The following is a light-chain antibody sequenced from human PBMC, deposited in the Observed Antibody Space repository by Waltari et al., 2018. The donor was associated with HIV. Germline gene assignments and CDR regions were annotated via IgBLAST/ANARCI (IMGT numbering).Light chain of an antibody. V-gene: IGLV1-44*01. CDR2: TND. J-gene: IGLJ2*01. CDR3: AAWDDSLNGLV. CDR1: SSNIGSNA. Sequence: QFVLTQPPSTSATPGQRVTISCSGSSSNIGSNAVNWYQQVPGTAPKLLIHTNDQRPSGVPDRFSGSKSGTSASLAVSGLQSEDEAHYYCAAWDDSLNGLVFGGGTKLTVL.